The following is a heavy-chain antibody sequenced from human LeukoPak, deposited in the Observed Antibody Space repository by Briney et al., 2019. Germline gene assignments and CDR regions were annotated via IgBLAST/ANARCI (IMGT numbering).Heavy chain of an antibody. CDR2: ISADNGDT. J-gene: IGHJ4*02. CDR3: ARDGCSTTTCYDY. V-gene: IGHV1-18*01. CDR1: GYIFSTYD. Sequence: GASVKVSCKPSGYIFSTYDISWVRQAPGQGLEWMGWISADNGDTSYAQKFQGRVTMTTDKSTSTAYMELRSLRSDDTAVYYCARDGCSTTTCYDYWGQGTLDTVSS. D-gene: IGHD2-2*01.